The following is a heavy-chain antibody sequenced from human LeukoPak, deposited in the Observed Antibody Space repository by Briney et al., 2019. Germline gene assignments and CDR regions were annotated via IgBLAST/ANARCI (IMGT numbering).Heavy chain of an antibody. J-gene: IGHJ4*02. CDR2: ITGDGGGK. V-gene: IGHV3-23*01. CDR1: GFTFSNWA. Sequence: GGSLRLSCAASGFTFSNWAITWVRQAPGMGLEWVSSITGDGGGKYYADSVKGRFTVSRDNSRNTLYLEMNSLRVDDTAVYSCAKWAGSGGQTGTYFGPFDFWGQGTLVTVSS. D-gene: IGHD1-14*01. CDR3: AKWAGSGGQTGTYFGPFDF.